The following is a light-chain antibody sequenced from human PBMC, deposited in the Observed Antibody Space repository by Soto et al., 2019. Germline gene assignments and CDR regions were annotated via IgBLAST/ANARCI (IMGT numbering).Light chain of an antibody. CDR1: SSDIGDYDY. CDR2: DVT. V-gene: IGLV2-11*01. J-gene: IGLJ1*01. CDR3: CSYVGSNTLYV. Sequence: QSALTQPRSVSGSPGQSLTISCSGSSSDIGDYDYVSWYQQHPGKAPTLLIYDVTKRPSGVPDRFSGSKSGDTASLTISGLQPGDEGNYYCCSYVGSNTLYVFGTGTKLTVL.